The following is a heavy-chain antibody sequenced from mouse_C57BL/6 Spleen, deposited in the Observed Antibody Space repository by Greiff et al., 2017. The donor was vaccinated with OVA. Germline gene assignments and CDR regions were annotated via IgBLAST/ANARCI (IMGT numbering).Heavy chain of an antibody. V-gene: IGHV3-3*01. CDR1: GFSINSDCY. D-gene: IGHD1-1*01. J-gene: IGHJ4*01. CDR3: ARGYYYGSSPYAMDY. CDR2: TFYSGIT. Sequence: EVKLQESGPILVRPSQTLSLTCTVTGFSINSDCYWIWIRQFPGNKLEYIGYTFYSGITYYNPSLESRTYITRDTSKNQFSLKLSSVTTEDTATYYCARGYYYGSSPYAMDYWGQGTSVTVSS.